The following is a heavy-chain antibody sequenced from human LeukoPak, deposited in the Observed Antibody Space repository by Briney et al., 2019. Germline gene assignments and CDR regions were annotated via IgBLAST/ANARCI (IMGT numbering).Heavy chain of an antibody. V-gene: IGHV3-53*01. D-gene: IGHD2-2*01. CDR3: ARVYCSSTSCYPDRDYYYYMDV. CDR1: GFTVSSNY. J-gene: IGHJ6*03. CDR2: IYSGGST. Sequence: GGSLRLSCAASGFTVSSNYMSWVRQAPGKGLEWVSVIYSGGSTYYADSVKGRFTISRDNSKNTLYLQMNSLRAGDTAVYYCARVYCSSTSCYPDRDYYYYMDVWGKGTTVTVSS.